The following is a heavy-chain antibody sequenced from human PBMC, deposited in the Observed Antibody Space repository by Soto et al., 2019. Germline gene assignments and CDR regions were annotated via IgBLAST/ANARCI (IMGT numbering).Heavy chain of an antibody. Sequence: SETLSLTCTVSGGSISSGGSYWGWIRQPPGKGLEWIGYIYYSGNTYFNPSLKSRVTLSVDTSKNQFSLNLSSATAADTAVYYCVRYCSTTKCPFDYWGQGTLVTVSS. CDR1: GGSISSGGSY. V-gene: IGHV4-30-4*01. J-gene: IGHJ4*02. CDR3: VRYCSTTKCPFDY. CDR2: IYYSGNT. D-gene: IGHD2-2*01.